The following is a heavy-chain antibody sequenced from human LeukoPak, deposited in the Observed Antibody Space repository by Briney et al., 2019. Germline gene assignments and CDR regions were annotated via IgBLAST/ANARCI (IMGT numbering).Heavy chain of an antibody. CDR1: GGTFSSYA. J-gene: IGHJ3*02. CDR3: ARNRGYYDSSGYYYVDAFDI. V-gene: IGHV1-69*13. CDR2: IIPIFGTA. Sequence: ASVKVSCKASGGTFSSYAISWVRQAPGQGLEWTGGIIPIFGTANYAQKFQGRVTITADESTSTAYMELSSLRSEDTAVYYCARNRGYYDSSGYYYVDAFDIWGQGTMVTVSS. D-gene: IGHD3-22*01.